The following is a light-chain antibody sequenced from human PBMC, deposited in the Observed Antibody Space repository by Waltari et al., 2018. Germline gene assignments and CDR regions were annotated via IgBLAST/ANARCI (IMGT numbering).Light chain of an antibody. Sequence: QSALTQPRSVSGSPGQSVTISCTGTSSDVGDYNYVSWYQQHPDKAPKLMIYDVTKRPSGVPDRFSGSKSGNTASRTISGLQAEDEADYYCCSYAGSYSFVFGGGTKLTVL. V-gene: IGLV2-11*01. CDR1: SSDVGDYNY. CDR3: CSYAGSYSFV. J-gene: IGLJ2*01. CDR2: DVT.